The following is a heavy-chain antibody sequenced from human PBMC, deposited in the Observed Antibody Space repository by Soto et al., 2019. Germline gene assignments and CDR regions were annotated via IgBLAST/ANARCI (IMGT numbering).Heavy chain of an antibody. CDR2: IIPILGTA. V-gene: IGHV1-69*01. CDR1: GGTFSSYA. J-gene: IGHJ6*02. Sequence: QVQLVQSGAEVKKPGSSVKVSCKASGGTFSSYAISWVRQAPGQGLEWMGGIIPILGTANYAQKFQGRVTITADESTSTANMELSSLRSEYTAVYYCARDAPVSFGGVIGEVGYYGMDVWGQGTTVTVSS. CDR3: ARDAPVSFGGVIGEVGYYGMDV. D-gene: IGHD3-16*01.